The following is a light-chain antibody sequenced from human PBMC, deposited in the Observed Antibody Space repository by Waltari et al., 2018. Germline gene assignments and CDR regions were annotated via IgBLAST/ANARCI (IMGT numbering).Light chain of an antibody. Sequence: DIAMTQSPDSLAVSLDERATINCKSSQSVLYSSNNKNYLAWYQQKPGQPPRLLIYWASTRESGVPDRFSGSGSGTDFTLTISSLQAEDVALYYCQQYYSTPQAFGQGTKVEI. CDR3: QQYYSTPQA. CDR1: QSVLYSSNNKNY. V-gene: IGKV4-1*01. CDR2: WAS. J-gene: IGKJ1*01.